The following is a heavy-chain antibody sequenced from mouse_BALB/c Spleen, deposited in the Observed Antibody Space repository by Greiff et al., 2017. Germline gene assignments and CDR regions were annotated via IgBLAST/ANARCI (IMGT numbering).Heavy chain of an antibody. CDR1: GYTFTDYA. Sequence: QVQLKESGAELVRPGVSVKISCKGSGYTFTDYAMHWVKQSHAKSLEWIGVISTYYGDASYNQKFKGKATMTVDKSSSTAYMELARLTSEDSAIYYCARETTATTFAYWGQGTLVTVSA. V-gene: IGHV1S137*01. J-gene: IGHJ3*01. CDR3: ARETTATTFAY. CDR2: ISTYYGDA. D-gene: IGHD1-2*01.